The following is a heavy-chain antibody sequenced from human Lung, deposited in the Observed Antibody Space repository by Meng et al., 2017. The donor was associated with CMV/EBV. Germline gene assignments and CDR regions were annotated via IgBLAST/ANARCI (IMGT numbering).Heavy chain of an antibody. D-gene: IGHD3-10*01. CDR2: INTDGSST. V-gene: IGHV3-74*01. Sequence: GGSXRLXXAASGFTFSNYWIHWVRQAPGKGLEWVSRINTDGSSTAYADSVKGRFTISRDNAKNTVFLHISSVRAEDTAVFYCAREPVRGDFDYWGQGTLVTVSS. CDR1: GFTFSNYW. J-gene: IGHJ4*02. CDR3: AREPVRGDFDY.